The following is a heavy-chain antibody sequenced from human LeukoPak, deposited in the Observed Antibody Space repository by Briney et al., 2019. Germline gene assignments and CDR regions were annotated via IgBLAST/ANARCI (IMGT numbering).Heavy chain of an antibody. CDR2: ISYDGSNK. Sequence: GGSLRLSCAASGFTFSSDGMHWVRQAPGKGLEWVAVISYDGSNKYYADSVKGRFTFSRDNSKNTLYLQMNSLRAEDTAVYYCAKEFAYYDFWSGYCFDYWGQGTLVTVSS. V-gene: IGHV3-30*18. J-gene: IGHJ4*02. CDR1: GFTFSSDG. D-gene: IGHD3-3*01. CDR3: AKEFAYYDFWSGYCFDY.